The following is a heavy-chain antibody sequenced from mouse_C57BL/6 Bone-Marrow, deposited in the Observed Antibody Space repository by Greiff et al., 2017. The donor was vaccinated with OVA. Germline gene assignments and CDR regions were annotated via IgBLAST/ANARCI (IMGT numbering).Heavy chain of an antibody. Sequence: EVNLVESGGDLVKPGGSLKLSCAASGFTFSSYGMSWVRQTPDKRLEWVATISSGGSYTYYPDSVKGRFTISRDNAKNTLYLQMSSLKSEDTAMYYCARSVAENFDVWGTGTTVTVSS. J-gene: IGHJ1*03. CDR1: GFTFSSYG. D-gene: IGHD1-1*02. CDR3: ARSVAENFDV. CDR2: ISSGGSYT. V-gene: IGHV5-6*01.